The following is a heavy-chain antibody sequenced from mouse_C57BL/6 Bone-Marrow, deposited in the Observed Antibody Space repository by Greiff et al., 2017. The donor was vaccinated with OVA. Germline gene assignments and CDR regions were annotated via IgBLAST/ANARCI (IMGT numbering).Heavy chain of an antibody. Sequence: EVQLQQSGAELVRPGASVKLSCTASGFNIKDDYMHWVKQRPEQGLEWIGWIDPENGDTEYASKFQGKATITADTSSKTAYLQLSSLTSEDTAVYYCTTERDYDWYFDVWGTGTTVTVSS. CDR3: TTERDYDWYFDV. J-gene: IGHJ1*03. CDR2: IDPENGDT. V-gene: IGHV14-4*01. CDR1: GFNIKDDY. D-gene: IGHD2-4*01.